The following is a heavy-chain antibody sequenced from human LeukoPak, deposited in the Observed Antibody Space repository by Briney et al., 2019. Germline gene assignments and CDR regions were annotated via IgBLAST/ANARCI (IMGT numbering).Heavy chain of an antibody. CDR1: GFTFEDHV. CDR3: AKDLGSSATTV. Sequence: PGRSLRLSCAASGFTFEDHVMHWVRQAPGKGLEWVSSISWSGDRMGYADAVKGRFTISRDNAKNSLFLQMNSLRVEDTALYYCAKDLGSSATTVWGQGTLVTVSS. D-gene: IGHD2-2*01. CDR2: ISWSGDRM. J-gene: IGHJ4*02. V-gene: IGHV3-9*01.